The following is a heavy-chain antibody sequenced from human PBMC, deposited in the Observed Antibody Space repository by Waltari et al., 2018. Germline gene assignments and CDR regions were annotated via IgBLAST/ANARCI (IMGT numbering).Heavy chain of an antibody. CDR2: INPSGCST. CDR3: ARAPPHRAFDI. V-gene: IGHV1-46*01. CDR1: GYTFTSYY. Sequence: QVQLVQSGAEVKKPGASVKVSCKASGYTFTSYYMHWVRQAPGQELEWMGIINPSGCSTSYAQKFQCTVTMTRDTSTSTVYMELSSRSCEDSAVYCCARAPPHRAFDIWGPGTMVTVSS. J-gene: IGHJ3*02.